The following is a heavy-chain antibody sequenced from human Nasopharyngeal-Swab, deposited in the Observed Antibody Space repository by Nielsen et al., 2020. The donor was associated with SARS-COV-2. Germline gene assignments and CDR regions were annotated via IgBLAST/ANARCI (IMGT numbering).Heavy chain of an antibody. Sequence: SRVASGYSFRTYGMSWVRQAPGKGREWVAAISGSGDSSGSGGSTYYADSVKGRFTISRDNSKNTLSLQMNGLGAEDTAVYYCVKDRWAIAGAGTVFDSWGQGTLVTVAS. CDR2: ISGSGDSSGSGGST. V-gene: IGHV3-23*01. CDR3: VKDRWAIAGAGTVFDS. CDR1: GYSFRTYG. D-gene: IGHD6-13*01. J-gene: IGHJ4*02.